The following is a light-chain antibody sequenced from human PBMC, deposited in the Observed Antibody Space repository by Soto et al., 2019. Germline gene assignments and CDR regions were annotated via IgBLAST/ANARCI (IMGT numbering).Light chain of an antibody. CDR1: QSVTTN. Sequence: EMVITQSPATLSLSPGERATLSCRASQSVTTNVAWYQQKPGQSPRLLIYSASTRATGIPVTFSGAGSGTNFSLTISSLQSEDFAVYYCQQYDSWSFTFGHGTKVDIK. CDR3: QQYDSWSFT. V-gene: IGKV3-15*01. J-gene: IGKJ3*01. CDR2: SAS.